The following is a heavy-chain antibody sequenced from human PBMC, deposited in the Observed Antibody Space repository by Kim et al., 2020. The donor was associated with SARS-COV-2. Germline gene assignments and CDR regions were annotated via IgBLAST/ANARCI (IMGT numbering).Heavy chain of an antibody. CDR3: ARAQPTRGGDSSGYPDY. CDR2: IWYDGSNK. CDR1: GFTFSSYG. Sequence: GGSLRLSCAASGFTFSSYGMHWVRQAPGKGLEWVAVIWYDGSNKYYADSVKGRFTISRDNSKNTLYLQMNSLRAEDTAVYYCARAQPTRGGDSSGYPDYWGQGTLVTVSS. J-gene: IGHJ4*02. V-gene: IGHV3-33*01. D-gene: IGHD3-22*01.